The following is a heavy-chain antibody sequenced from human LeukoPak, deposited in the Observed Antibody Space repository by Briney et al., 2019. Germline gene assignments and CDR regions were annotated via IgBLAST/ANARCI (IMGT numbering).Heavy chain of an antibody. J-gene: IGHJ3*02. D-gene: IGHD3-22*01. V-gene: IGHV4-34*01. CDR2: INHSGST. Sequence: PSETLSLTCAVYGGSFSGYYWSWIRQPPGKGLEWIGEINHSGSTNYNPSLKSRVTISVDTSKNQFSLKLGSVTAADTAVYYCARGLLLHSIWGQGTMVTVSS. CDR1: GGSFSGYY. CDR3: ARGLLLHSI.